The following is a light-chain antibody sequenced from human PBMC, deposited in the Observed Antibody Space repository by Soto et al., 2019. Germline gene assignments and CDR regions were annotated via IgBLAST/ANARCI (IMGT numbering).Light chain of an antibody. Sequence: DIQLTQSPSSLSAAVGDRVTITCRASEHISNYLNWYQQKPGTAPKLLIHGESILQSGVPSRFSGSGSGTHFTLTINNLQPEDFATYYCQQTYSPRTFGQGTKVDIK. J-gene: IGKJ1*01. V-gene: IGKV1-39*01. CDR3: QQTYSPRT. CDR2: GES. CDR1: EHISNY.